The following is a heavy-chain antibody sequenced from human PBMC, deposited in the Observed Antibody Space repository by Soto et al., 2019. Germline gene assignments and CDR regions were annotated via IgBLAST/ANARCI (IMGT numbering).Heavy chain of an antibody. D-gene: IGHD3-3*01. J-gene: IGHJ6*02. CDR3: ARAPYYDFWSGWDPYGMDV. CDR2: ISSSGSTI. Sequence: GGSLRLSCAGSGFTFGDSYMSWIRQAPGKGLEWLSYISSSGSTIYYADSVKGRFTISRDNAKNSLYLQMNSLRAEDTAVYYCARAPYYDFWSGWDPYGMDVWGQGTTVTVSS. V-gene: IGHV3-11*01. CDR1: GFTFGDSY.